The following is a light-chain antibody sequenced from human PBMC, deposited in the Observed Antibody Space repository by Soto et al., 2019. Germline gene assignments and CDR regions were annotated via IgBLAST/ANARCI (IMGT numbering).Light chain of an antibody. Sequence: DIQMTQSPFILSASVGDRVTITCRASQSISSWLAWYQQKPGKAPNLLIYKASSLQSGVPSRFSGSGSGTEFTLTITSLQPDDFATYYCQQYSTYSYTYGQGTKLEIK. V-gene: IGKV1-5*03. CDR3: QQYSTYSYT. CDR2: KAS. CDR1: QSISSW. J-gene: IGKJ2*01.